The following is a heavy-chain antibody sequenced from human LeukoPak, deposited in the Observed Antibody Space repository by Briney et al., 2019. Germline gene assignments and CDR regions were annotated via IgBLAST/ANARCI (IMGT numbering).Heavy chain of an antibody. J-gene: IGHJ4*02. D-gene: IGHD6-19*01. Sequence: GESLKISFKGSGXSFTTYCIGWVRQMSGKGLEWMGIIYPGDSDTRYSPSFQGQVTISADKSISTAYLQWSSLKASDSAMYYCARSASGWGFDDWGQGTLVTVSS. V-gene: IGHV5-51*01. CDR1: GXSFTTYC. CDR2: IYPGDSDT. CDR3: ARSASGWGFDD.